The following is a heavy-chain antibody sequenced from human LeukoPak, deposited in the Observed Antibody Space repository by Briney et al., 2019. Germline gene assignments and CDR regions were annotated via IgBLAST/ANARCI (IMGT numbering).Heavy chain of an antibody. CDR1: GFTFTSYD. CDR2: MNPNNGNT. J-gene: IGHJ5*02. V-gene: IGHV1-8*01. D-gene: IGHD2-2*02. CDR3: VRDGDGAAISVNYWFDP. Sequence: GASVKVSCKASGFTFTSYDINWVRQASGQGLEWMGWMNPNNGNTGYAQKFQGRVTMTRDTSISTAYMELRGLRSEDTAVYYCVRDGDGAAISVNYWFDPWGQGTLVTVSS.